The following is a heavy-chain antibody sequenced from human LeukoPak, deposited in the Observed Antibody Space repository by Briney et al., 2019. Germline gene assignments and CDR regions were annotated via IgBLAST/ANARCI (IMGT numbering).Heavy chain of an antibody. V-gene: IGHV1-69*13. Sequence: ASVKVSCKASGGTFSSYAIRWVRQAPGQGLEWMGGIIPIFGTANYAQKFQGRVTITADESTSTAYMELSSLRSEDTAVYYCARGKPYGSEFLYFDYWGQGTLVTVSS. CDR1: GGTFSSYA. D-gene: IGHD3-10*01. J-gene: IGHJ4*02. CDR2: IIPIFGTA. CDR3: ARGKPYGSEFLYFDY.